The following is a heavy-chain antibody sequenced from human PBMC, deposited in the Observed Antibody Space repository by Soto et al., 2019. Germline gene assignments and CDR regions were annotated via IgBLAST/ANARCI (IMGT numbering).Heavy chain of an antibody. V-gene: IGHV3-48*02. CDR2: ISSSSSTI. J-gene: IGHJ5*02. CDR1: LFTSSSYS. Sequence: GALRPSSAASLFTSSSYSMNWVRQAAGKGLEWVSYISSSSSTIYYADSVKGRFTISRDNAKNSLYLQRNSLTDEDTAVYYCARDPGRVGWFDPWGQGTLVTVSS. CDR3: ARDPGRVGWFDP.